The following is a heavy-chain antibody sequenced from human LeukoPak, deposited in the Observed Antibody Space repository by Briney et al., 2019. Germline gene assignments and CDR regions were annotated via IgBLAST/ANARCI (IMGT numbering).Heavy chain of an antibody. V-gene: IGHV4-59*01. CDR2: IYDSGST. CDR1: GGSISSYH. CDR3: VRRSHTSWPI. J-gene: IGHJ3*02. Sequence: SETLSLTCTVSGGSISSYHWSWFQQAPGKGLEWIGYIYDSGSTNFNPSLKSRVTISVDTSKNQFSLKLSSVTAADTAIYYCVRRSHTSWPIWGRGTMVTVSS.